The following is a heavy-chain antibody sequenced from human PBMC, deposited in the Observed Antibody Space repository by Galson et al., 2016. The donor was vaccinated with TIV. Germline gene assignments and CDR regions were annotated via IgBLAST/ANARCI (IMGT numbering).Heavy chain of an antibody. CDR1: GDTFTGYY. Sequence: SVKVSCKASGDTFTGYYVHWVRQAPGQGLEWMGWIDPRSVATNYAQKFQGRVTMTRDTSISTAYMELRRLISDDTAVYYCARVNWARAFDYWGQGTQVTVSS. CDR3: ARVNWARAFDY. D-gene: IGHD7-27*01. V-gene: IGHV1-2*02. J-gene: IGHJ4*02. CDR2: IDPRSVAT.